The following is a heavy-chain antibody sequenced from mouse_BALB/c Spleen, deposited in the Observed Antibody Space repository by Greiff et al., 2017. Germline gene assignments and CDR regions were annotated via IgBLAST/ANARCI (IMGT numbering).Heavy chain of an antibody. J-gene: IGHJ4*01. CDR1: GFSLTSYG. D-gene: IGHD1-1*01. V-gene: IGHV2-9*02. CDR2: IWAGGST. CDR3: ARDDYYSSSHYYDMDD. Sequence: QVQLKESGPGLVAPSQSLSITCTVSGFSLTSYGVHWVRQPPGKGLEWLGVIWAGGSTNYNSALMSRLSISKDNSKSQVFLKMNSLQTDDTAMYYCARDDYYSSSHYYDMDDWGQGTSVTVSS.